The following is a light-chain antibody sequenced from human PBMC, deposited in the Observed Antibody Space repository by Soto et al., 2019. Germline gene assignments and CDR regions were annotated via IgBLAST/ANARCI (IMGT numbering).Light chain of an antibody. V-gene: IGKV1-5*01. J-gene: IGKJ5*01. Sequence: DIQMTQSPSTLSASVGDRVTITCRASQNISTWPAWFQQKPGKAPNLLIYDASSLQSGVPSRFSGSGSGTQFTLTISSLQPDDFATYFCQQYNSYSITFGQGTRLEIK. CDR2: DAS. CDR1: QNISTW. CDR3: QQYNSYSIT.